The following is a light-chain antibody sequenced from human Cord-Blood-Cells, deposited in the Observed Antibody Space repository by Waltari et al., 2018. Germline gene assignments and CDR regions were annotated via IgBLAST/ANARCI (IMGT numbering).Light chain of an antibody. CDR2: GAS. Sequence: EIVMTQSPATPSVSPGERAPLSCRASQSVRSNLAWYQQKPGQAPRLLIYGASTRATGIPARFSGSGSGTEFTLTISSLQSEDFAVYYCQQYNNWPPTVGQGTKVEI. J-gene: IGKJ1*01. CDR3: QQYNNWPPT. CDR1: QSVRSN. V-gene: IGKV3-15*01.